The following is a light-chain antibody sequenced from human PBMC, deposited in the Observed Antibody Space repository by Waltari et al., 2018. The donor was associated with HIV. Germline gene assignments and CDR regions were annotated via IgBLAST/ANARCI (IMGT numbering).Light chain of an antibody. CDR1: THAIGSYKY. V-gene: IGLV2-14*01. Sequence: QSALVQPASVSGSPGQLITLSCTGSTHAIGSYKYVCWYQQHPGKAPKLLIYEASQRPAGISDRFSGSKSGNTASLTISGLHPEDEAVYFCSSYTSDNTVLFGGGTKVTVL. CDR2: EAS. J-gene: IGLJ2*01. CDR3: SSYTSDNTVL.